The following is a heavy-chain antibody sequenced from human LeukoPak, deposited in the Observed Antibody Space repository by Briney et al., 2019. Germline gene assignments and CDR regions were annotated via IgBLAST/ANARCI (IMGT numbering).Heavy chain of an antibody. V-gene: IGHV1-2*06. CDR1: GYTFTGYY. Sequence: ASVKVSCKASGYTFTGYYMHWVRQAPGQGLEWMGRINPNSGGTNYAQKFQGRVTMTRDTSISTAHMELSRLRSDDTAVYYCARPRYYDFWSALGDWGQGTLVTVSS. CDR2: INPNSGGT. D-gene: IGHD3-3*01. CDR3: ARPRYYDFWSALGD. J-gene: IGHJ4*02.